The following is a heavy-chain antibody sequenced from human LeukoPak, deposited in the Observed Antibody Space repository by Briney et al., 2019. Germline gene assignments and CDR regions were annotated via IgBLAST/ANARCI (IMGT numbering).Heavy chain of an antibody. CDR3: AKDGAWSLDY. Sequence: GGSLRLSCAASGFTFSSYGMHWVRQAPGKGLEWVAFIRYDGSNKYYADSVKGRFTISRDNSKNTPYLQMNSLRAEDTAVYYCAKDGAWSLDYWGQGTLVTVSS. CDR1: GFTFSSYG. CDR2: IRYDGSNK. J-gene: IGHJ4*02. D-gene: IGHD2-15*01. V-gene: IGHV3-30*02.